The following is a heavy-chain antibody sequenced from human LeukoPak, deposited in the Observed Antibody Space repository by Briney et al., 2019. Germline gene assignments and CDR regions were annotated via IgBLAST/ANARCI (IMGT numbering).Heavy chain of an antibody. CDR1: GGSFSGYY. V-gene: IGHV4-34*01. CDR3: AHFGPGTAAADTWYFDY. Sequence: SETLSLTCAVSGGSFSGYYWTWIRQPPGKGLEWIGEINHNGSTNYNPSLKSRVTRAVDTSKIHFSLKLTSVAAADTAVYYCAHFGPGTAAADTWYFDYWGQGTLVTVSS. D-gene: IGHD6-13*01. J-gene: IGHJ4*02. CDR2: INHNGST.